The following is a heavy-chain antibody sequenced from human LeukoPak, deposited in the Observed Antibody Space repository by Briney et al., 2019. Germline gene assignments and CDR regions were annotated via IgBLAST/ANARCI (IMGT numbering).Heavy chain of an antibody. CDR1: GFTFTSYG. D-gene: IGHD6-6*01. CDR2: VRYDRSNK. CDR3: AKDGGSSSFPDY. Sequence: PGGSLRLSCAASGFTFTSYGMHWVRQAPGKGLEWVAFVRYDRSNKYYADSVRGRFTIARDTSKNTLHLQMNTLRAEDTAVYYCAKDGGSSSFPDYWGQGTLVTVSS. V-gene: IGHV3-30*02. J-gene: IGHJ4*02.